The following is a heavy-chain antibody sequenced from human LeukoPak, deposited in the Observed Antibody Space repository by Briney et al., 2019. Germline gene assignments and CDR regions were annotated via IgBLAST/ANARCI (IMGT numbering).Heavy chain of an antibody. V-gene: IGHV3-23*01. D-gene: IGHD3-10*01. J-gene: IGHJ4*02. CDR2: ISGTGGST. Sequence: PPGGSLRLSCAASGFTFSSYAMSWVRKAPGKGLEWVSSISGTGGSTYYADSVKGRFTISRDNSKNTLFLQMNSMRAEDKALYYCAKHFGSGDYYNFFDDWGQGTLVSVSS. CDR3: AKHFGSGDYYNFFDD. CDR1: GFTFSSYA.